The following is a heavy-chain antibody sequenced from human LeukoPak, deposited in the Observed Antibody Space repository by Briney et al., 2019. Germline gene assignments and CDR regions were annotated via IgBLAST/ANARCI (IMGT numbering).Heavy chain of an antibody. J-gene: IGHJ5*02. CDR2: IYYRGST. CDR1: GGSISSSSYY. Sequence: PSETLSLTCTVSGGSISSSSYYWGWIRQPPGRGLEWIGSIYYRGSTYYNPSLKTRVTISVDTSKNQLSLKLSSVTAADTAVYYCARPTILWFGTNGWFDPWGQGTLVTVSS. V-gene: IGHV4-39*01. CDR3: ARPTILWFGTNGWFDP. D-gene: IGHD3-10*01.